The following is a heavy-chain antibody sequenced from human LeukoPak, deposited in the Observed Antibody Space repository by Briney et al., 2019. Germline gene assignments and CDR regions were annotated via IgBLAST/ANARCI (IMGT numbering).Heavy chain of an antibody. CDR1: GGSFSGYY. CDR3: ARGIDGYSYGYYGY. CDR2: INHSGST. D-gene: IGHD5-18*01. J-gene: IGHJ4*02. V-gene: IGHV4-34*01. Sequence: SETLSLTCAVYGGSFSGYYWSWIRQPPGKGLEWIGEINHSGSTNYNPSLKSRVTISVDTSKNQFSLKLSSVTAADTAVYYYARGIDGYSYGYYGYWGQGTLVTVSS.